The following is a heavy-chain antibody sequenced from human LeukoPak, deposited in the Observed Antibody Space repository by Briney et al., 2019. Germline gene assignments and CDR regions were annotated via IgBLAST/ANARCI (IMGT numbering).Heavy chain of an antibody. CDR2: INPNSGGT. Sequence: GASVKVSCKASGYTFTGYYMHWVRQAPGQGLEWMGWINPNSGGTNYAQKFQGRVTMTRDTSISTAYMELSRLRSDDTAVYYCARDDCSGGSCYHYFDYWGQGTLVTVSS. J-gene: IGHJ4*02. CDR3: ARDDCSGGSCYHYFDY. D-gene: IGHD2-15*01. CDR1: GYTFTGYY. V-gene: IGHV1-2*02.